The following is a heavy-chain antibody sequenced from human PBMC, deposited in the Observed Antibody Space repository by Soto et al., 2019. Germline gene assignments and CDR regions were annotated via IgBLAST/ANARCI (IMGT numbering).Heavy chain of an antibody. J-gene: IGHJ6*02. Sequence: ASVKVSCKASGYTFTSYAMHWVRQAPGQRLEWMGWINAGNGNTKYSQKFQGRVTITRDTSASTAYMELSSLRSEDTAVYYCARDLRVVGYCISTSCYTTYPPSYGMDVWGQGTTVTVSS. CDR3: ARDLRVVGYCISTSCYTTYPPSYGMDV. CDR1: GYTFTSYA. CDR2: INAGNGNT. D-gene: IGHD2-2*02. V-gene: IGHV1-3*01.